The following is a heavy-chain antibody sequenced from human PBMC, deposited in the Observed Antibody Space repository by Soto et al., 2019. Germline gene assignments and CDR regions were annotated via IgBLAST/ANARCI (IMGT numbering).Heavy chain of an antibody. CDR3: ARGRGSTGYLGREHYFDY. D-gene: IGHD2-2*01. J-gene: IGHJ4*02. V-gene: IGHV3-74*01. CDR2: IYSDGSST. Sequence: PGGSLRLSCAASGFTFSSYWMHWVRQAPGKGLVWVSRIYSDGSSTSYADSVKGRFTISRDNAKNTLYLHMDSLRAEDTAVYYCARGRGSTGYLGREHYFDYWGQGTLVTVSS. CDR1: GFTFSSYW.